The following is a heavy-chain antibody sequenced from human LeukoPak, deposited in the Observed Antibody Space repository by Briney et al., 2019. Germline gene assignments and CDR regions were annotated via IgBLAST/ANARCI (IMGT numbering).Heavy chain of an antibody. CDR2: IQNDGSNE. Sequence: GGSLRLSCAASGFTFSSYGMHWVRQAPGKGLEWVAYIQNDGSNEQYADSVKGRFSISRDSSKNILYPQMTSLRAEDTAVYYCARGGYYNILTGFRSRILGFDYWGQGTLVTVSS. D-gene: IGHD3-9*01. CDR3: ARGGYYNILTGFRSRILGFDY. J-gene: IGHJ4*02. CDR1: GFTFSSYG. V-gene: IGHV3-30*02.